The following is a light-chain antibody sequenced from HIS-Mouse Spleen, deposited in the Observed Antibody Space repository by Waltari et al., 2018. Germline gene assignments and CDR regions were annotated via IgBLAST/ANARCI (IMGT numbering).Light chain of an antibody. CDR3: CSYAGSSTSPYV. Sequence: QSALTQPASVSGSPGQSITISCTGTSSDVGRYNLVSWYQQHPGKAPKLMIYEGSKRPSGVSNRFSGSKSGNTASLTISGLQAEDEADYYCCSYAGSSTSPYVFGTGTKVTVL. V-gene: IGLV2-23*01. CDR1: SSDVGRYNL. J-gene: IGLJ1*01. CDR2: EGS.